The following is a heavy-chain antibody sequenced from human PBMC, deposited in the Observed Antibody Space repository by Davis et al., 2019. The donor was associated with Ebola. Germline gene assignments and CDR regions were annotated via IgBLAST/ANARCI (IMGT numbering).Heavy chain of an antibody. J-gene: IGHJ3*02. CDR2: SNHNDGST. D-gene: IGHD5-12*01. V-gene: IGHV1-46*03. CDR3: TTPGGQNSGYDVFDI. Sequence: ASVKVSCKASGYTFTNYYMHWVRQAPGQGLEWTGMSNHNDGSTIYAQKVQGRVTVTRDTSTTTVYMDLSSLRSEYTALYYCTTPGGQNSGYDVFDIWGQRTMVTVSS. CDR1: GYTFTNYY.